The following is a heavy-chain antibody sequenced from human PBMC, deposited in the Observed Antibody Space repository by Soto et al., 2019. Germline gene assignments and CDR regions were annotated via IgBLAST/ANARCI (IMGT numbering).Heavy chain of an antibody. CDR3: ARAGSPGYSSSWYYYYGMDV. D-gene: IGHD6-13*01. J-gene: IGHJ6*02. V-gene: IGHV4-30-2*01. CDR1: GGSISSGGCS. Sequence: SETLSLTCAVSGGSISSGGCSWSWIRQPPGKGLEWIGYIYHSGSTYYNPSFKSRVTISVDSSKNQFSLKLSSVTAADTAVYYCARAGSPGYSSSWYYYYGMDVWGQGTTVTVSS. CDR2: IYHSGST.